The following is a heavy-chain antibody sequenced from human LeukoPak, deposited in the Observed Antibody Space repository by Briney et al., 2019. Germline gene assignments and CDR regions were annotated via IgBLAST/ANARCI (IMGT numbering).Heavy chain of an antibody. CDR1: GFTFSTYL. CDR3: ARFRYSSSAFDY. J-gene: IGHJ4*02. V-gene: IGHV3-7*01. CDR2: IKQDGSDK. D-gene: IGHD6-6*01. Sequence: GGSLRLSCTASGFTFSTYLMTWVRQAPGKGLEWVANIKQDGSDKYYVDSVKGRFTISRDNAKNSLYLQMNSLRAEDTAVYYCARFRYSSSAFDYWGQGTLVTVSS.